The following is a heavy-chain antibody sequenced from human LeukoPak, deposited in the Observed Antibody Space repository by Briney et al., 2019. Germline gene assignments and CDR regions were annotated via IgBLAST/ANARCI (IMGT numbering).Heavy chain of an antibody. Sequence: SETLSLTCAVYGGSFSGYYWSWIRQPPGKGLEWIGEINHSGSTNYNPSLKSRVTISVDTSKNQFSLKLSSVTAADTVVYYCATWAVLRYFDWLPKPRPSYYYYGMDVWGQGTTVTVSS. CDR3: ATWAVLRYFDWLPKPRPSYYYYGMDV. V-gene: IGHV4-34*01. CDR1: GGSFSGYY. J-gene: IGHJ6*02. D-gene: IGHD3-9*01. CDR2: INHSGST.